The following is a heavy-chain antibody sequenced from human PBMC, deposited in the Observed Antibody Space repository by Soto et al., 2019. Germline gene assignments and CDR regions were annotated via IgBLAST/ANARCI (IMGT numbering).Heavy chain of an antibody. V-gene: IGHV3-33*01. CDR1: GFTFSTYA. CDR3: ARDKQGASDY. J-gene: IGHJ4*02. Sequence: QVQLVESGGGVVQPGRSLRLSCVASGFTFSTYAFHWVRQAPGKGLEWVAVIWYDGSNKNYADSVKGRFAISRDNSKDTLHLKMNSLRGEDTAVYYCARDKQGASDYWGQGTLVTVSS. D-gene: IGHD1-26*01. CDR2: IWYDGSNK.